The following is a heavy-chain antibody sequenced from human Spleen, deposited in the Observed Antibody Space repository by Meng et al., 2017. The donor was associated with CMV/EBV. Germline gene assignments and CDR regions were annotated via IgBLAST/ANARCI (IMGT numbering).Heavy chain of an antibody. V-gene: IGHV3-30*03. J-gene: IGHJ4*02. CDR1: GFTVSTNY. Sequence: GESLKISCAGSGFTVSTNYMSWVRQAPGKGLEWVAVISYDGSNKYYADSVKGRFTISRDNSKNTLYLQMNSLRAEDTAVYYCARDRNFDYWGQGTLVTVSS. CDR2: ISYDGSNK. CDR3: ARDRNFDY.